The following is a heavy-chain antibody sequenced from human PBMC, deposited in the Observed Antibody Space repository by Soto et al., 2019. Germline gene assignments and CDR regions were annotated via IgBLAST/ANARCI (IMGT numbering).Heavy chain of an antibody. CDR3: TTDSALTKSLDY. CDR1: GFTFSSYS. Sequence: GGSLRLSCAASGFTFSSYSMHWVRQAPGKGLEWVGRIKGETDGGTTHYAAPVKGRFTISRDDSKSTLYLQMNGLKTDDTAVYYCTTDSALTKSLDYWGQGTLVTVSS. CDR2: IKGETDGGTT. J-gene: IGHJ4*02. V-gene: IGHV3-15*01. D-gene: IGHD2-8*01.